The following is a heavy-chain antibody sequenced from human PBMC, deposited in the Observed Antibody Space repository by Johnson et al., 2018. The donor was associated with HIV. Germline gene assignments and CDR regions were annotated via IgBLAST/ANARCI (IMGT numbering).Heavy chain of an antibody. CDR3: ARVIRLGAVRLRHAFDI. Sequence: MQLVESGGGLVQPGGSLRLSCAASGFTFSSYAMSWVRQAPGKGLEWVSVIYSGGSTYYADSVKGRFTISRDNSKNTLYLQMNSLRAEDTAVYYCARVIRLGAVRLRHAFDIWGQGTMVTVSS. J-gene: IGHJ3*02. D-gene: IGHD4-17*01. CDR2: IYSGGST. V-gene: IGHV3-66*01. CDR1: GFTFSSYA.